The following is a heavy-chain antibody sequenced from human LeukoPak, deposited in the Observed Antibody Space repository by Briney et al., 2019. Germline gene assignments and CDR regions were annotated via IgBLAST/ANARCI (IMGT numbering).Heavy chain of an antibody. Sequence: ASVKVSCKASRYTFTGYYMHWVRQAPGQGLEWMGWINPNSGGTNYAQKFQGRVTMTRDTSISTAYMELSRLRSDDTAVYYCARAISGYDFNWFDPWGQGTLVTVSS. CDR1: RYTFTGYY. CDR2: INPNSGGT. CDR3: ARAISGYDFNWFDP. V-gene: IGHV1-2*02. J-gene: IGHJ5*02. D-gene: IGHD5-12*01.